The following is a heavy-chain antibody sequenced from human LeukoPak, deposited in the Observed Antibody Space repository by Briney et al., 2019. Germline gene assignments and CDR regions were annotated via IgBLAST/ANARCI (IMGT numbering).Heavy chain of an antibody. CDR1: GFTFSSYA. J-gene: IGHJ4*02. CDR3: ARAPAEQFY. V-gene: IGHV3-30-3*01. D-gene: IGHD6-19*01. Sequence: GGSLRLSCAASGFTFSSYAMHWVRQAPGKGLEWVAVISYDGSNKYYADSVKGRFTISRDNSKNTLYLQMNSLRAEDTAVYYCARAPAEQFYWGQGTLVTVSS. CDR2: ISYDGSNK.